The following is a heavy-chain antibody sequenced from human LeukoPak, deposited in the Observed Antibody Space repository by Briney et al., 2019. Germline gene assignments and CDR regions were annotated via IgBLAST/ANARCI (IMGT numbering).Heavy chain of an antibody. CDR2: ISSSNSYI. V-gene: IGHV3-21*01. Sequence: GGSLRLSCAASGFTFSSYSIHWVRQAPGKRLEWVSSISSSNSYIYYADSLKGRFAISRDNAKNSLYLQMNSLRAEDTAVYYCARDQGVEQWLPSNYYGMDVWGQGTTVTVSS. CDR1: GFTFSSYS. J-gene: IGHJ6*02. CDR3: ARDQGVEQWLPSNYYGMDV. D-gene: IGHD6-19*01.